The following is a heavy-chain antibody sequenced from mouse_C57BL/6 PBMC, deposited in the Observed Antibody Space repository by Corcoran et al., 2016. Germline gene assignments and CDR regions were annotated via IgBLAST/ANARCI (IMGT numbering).Heavy chain of an antibody. CDR1: GYTFTDYY. Sequence: EVQLQQSGPELVKPGASVKISCKASGYTFTDYYMNWVKQSHGKSLEWSVDINPNNGGTSYNQQFKGKATLTVDKSSSTAYMELRSLTSEDSAVYYCVRKLTSDYWGQGTTLTVSS. CDR2: INPNNGGT. V-gene: IGHV1-26*01. D-gene: IGHD1-3*01. J-gene: IGHJ2*01. CDR3: VRKLTSDY.